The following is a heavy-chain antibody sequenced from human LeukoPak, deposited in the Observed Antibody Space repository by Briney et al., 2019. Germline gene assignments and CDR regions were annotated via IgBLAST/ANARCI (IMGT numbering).Heavy chain of an antibody. J-gene: IGHJ6*02. CDR1: GFSFSSYG. Sequence: GGSLRLSCAASGFSFSSYGMNWVRQAPGKGLGWLSYISSNSRTIDYADSVRGRFTISRDNAENSLYLQMPSLRAEDTAVFYCARTLSSYTGGKCYTSYYYAMDVWGQGTTVTVSS. CDR2: ISSNSRTI. CDR3: ARTLSSYTGGKCYTSYYYAMDV. V-gene: IGHV3-48*01. D-gene: IGHD2-15*01.